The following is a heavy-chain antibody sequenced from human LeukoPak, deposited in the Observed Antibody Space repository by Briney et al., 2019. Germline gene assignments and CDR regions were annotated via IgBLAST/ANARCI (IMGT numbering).Heavy chain of an antibody. V-gene: IGHV1-18*01. J-gene: IGHJ4*02. D-gene: IGHD6-13*01. CDR2: ISAYNGNT. CDR1: GYTFTSYG. Sequence: ASVKVSCKASGYTFTSYGISWVRQAPGQGLEWMGWISAYNGNTNYAQKLQGRVTTTTDTSTSTAYMELRSLRSDDTAVYYCARDQAAGTGFFGFDYWGQGTLVTVSS. CDR3: ARDQAAGTGFFGFDY.